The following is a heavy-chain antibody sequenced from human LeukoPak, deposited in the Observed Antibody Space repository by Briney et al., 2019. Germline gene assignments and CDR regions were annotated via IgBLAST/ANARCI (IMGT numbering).Heavy chain of an antibody. J-gene: IGHJ4*02. V-gene: IGHV3-7*03. D-gene: IGHD5-24*01. CDR3: AREWPYYFDY. CDR2: IKQDGSEK. Sequence: GGSLRLSCAASGFTLSSYWMSWVRQAPGKGLEWVAIIKQDGSEKYYVDSVKGRFTISRDNAKNSLYLQMNSLRAEDTAVYYCAREWPYYFDYWGQGTLVTVSS. CDR1: GFTLSSYW.